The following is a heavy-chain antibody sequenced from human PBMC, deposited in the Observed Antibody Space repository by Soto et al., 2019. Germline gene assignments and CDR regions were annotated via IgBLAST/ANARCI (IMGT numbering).Heavy chain of an antibody. CDR3: ARDTIFWFGELSYYYGMDV. Sequence: PSETLSLTCAVSGDSVSTNYWWGWVRQSPVTGLEWIGDMSHSGTTNYSPSLKSRVTLSVDTSKNQFSLELKSVTAADTAVYYCARDTIFWFGELSYYYGMDVWGQGTTVTVSS. J-gene: IGHJ6*02. D-gene: IGHD3-10*01. V-gene: IGHV4-4*02. CDR1: GDSVSTNYW. CDR2: MSHSGTT.